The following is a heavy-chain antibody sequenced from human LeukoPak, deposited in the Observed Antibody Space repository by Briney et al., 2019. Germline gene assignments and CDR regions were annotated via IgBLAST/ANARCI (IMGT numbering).Heavy chain of an antibody. CDR1: GYTFTGYY. V-gene: IGHV1-2*06. J-gene: IGHJ3*02. Sequence: ASVKVSCKASGYTFTGYYMHWVRQAPGQGLEWMGRINPNSGGTNYAQKFQGRVTMTRDTSISTAYMELSRLRSDDTAVYYCARDPGHTYYCDSSGYKAFDIWGQGTMVTVSS. CDR3: ARDPGHTYYCDSSGYKAFDI. D-gene: IGHD3-22*01. CDR2: INPNSGGT.